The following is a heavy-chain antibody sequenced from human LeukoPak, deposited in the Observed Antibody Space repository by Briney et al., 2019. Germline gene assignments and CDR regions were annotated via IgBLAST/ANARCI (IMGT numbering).Heavy chain of an antibody. V-gene: IGHV3-53*01. D-gene: IGHD3-22*01. CDR3: HLTPAAYYYDSSGYYGSLVQDY. CDR2: IYSGGST. J-gene: IGHJ4*02. Sequence: PGGSLRLSCAASGFTVSSNYMSWVRQAPGKGLEWVSVIYSGGSTYYADSVKGRFTISRDNSKNTLYLQMNSLRAEDTAVYYCHLTPAAYYYDSSGYYGSLVQDYWGQGTLVTVSS. CDR1: GFTVSSNY.